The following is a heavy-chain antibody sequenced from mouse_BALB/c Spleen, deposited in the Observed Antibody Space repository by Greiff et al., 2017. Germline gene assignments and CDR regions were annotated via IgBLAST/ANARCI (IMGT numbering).Heavy chain of an antibody. Sequence: VQLQQSGPGLVQPSQSLSITCTVSGFSLTSYGVHWVRQSPGKGLEWLGVIWSGGSTDYNAAFISRLSISKDNSKSQVFFKMNSLQANDTAIYYCARKVTTAGYYAMDNWGQGTSVTVSS. CDR3: ARKVTTAGYYAMDN. CDR2: IWSGGST. D-gene: IGHD1-2*01. J-gene: IGHJ4*01. CDR1: GFSLTSYG. V-gene: IGHV2-2*02.